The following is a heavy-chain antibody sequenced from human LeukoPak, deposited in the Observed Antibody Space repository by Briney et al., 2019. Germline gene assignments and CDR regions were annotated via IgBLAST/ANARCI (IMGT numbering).Heavy chain of an antibody. J-gene: IGHJ4*02. CDR3: ASMGASIYGSYYFEY. CDR2: ISGSGTTT. CDR1: EFTFINYA. V-gene: IGHV3-23*01. Sequence: PGGSLRLSCAGSEFTFINYAMSWVRQAPGKGLEWVSTISGSGTTTYYADSVKGRFTISRDTSKNTMYMQMNSLRAEDTAVYYCASMGASIYGSYYFEYLGQGTLVTVSS. D-gene: IGHD3-10*01.